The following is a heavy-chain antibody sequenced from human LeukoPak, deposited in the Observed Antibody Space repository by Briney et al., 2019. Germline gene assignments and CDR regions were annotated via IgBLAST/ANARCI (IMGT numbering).Heavy chain of an antibody. CDR2: IYYSGST. CDR1: GGSMSPYH. V-gene: IGHV4-59*08. CDR3: ARAVSGRFDY. J-gene: IGHJ4*02. Sequence: SETLSLTYTVSGGSMSPYHWGWIRQPPGKGLEWTGYIYYSGSTNYNPSLNSRVTISVDTSKNQFSLRLSSVTAADTAIYYCARAVSGRFDYWGQGTLVTVSS. D-gene: IGHD6-19*01.